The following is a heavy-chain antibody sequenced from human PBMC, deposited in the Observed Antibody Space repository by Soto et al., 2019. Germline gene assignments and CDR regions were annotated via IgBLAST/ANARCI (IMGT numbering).Heavy chain of an antibody. J-gene: IGHJ4*02. CDR3: ARGPSGDKVDY. CDR2: IYDGGST. D-gene: IGHD3-10*01. CDR1: GGSISNVNDC. V-gene: IGHV4-30-4*01. Sequence: QVQLQESGPGLVKPSETLSLTCTVSGGSISNVNDCWSWIRQSPDKGLEWIGHIYDGGSTYNNPSRKGRITISAATSKNRFSLKLSSVAVAATAAYYCARGPSGDKVDYWGQGILVTVSS.